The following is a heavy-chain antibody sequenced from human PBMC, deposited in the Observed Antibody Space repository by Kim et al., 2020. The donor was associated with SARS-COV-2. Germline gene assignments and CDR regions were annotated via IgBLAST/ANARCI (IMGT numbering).Heavy chain of an antibody. V-gene: IGHV4-4*07. CDR2: YTGGRT. D-gene: IGHD3-16*02. Sequence: YTGGRTTSNPSRQSRVTMSVDMSKNQFSLKLSSVTAADTAVYYCASALGHWGQGTLVTVSS. J-gene: IGHJ4*02. CDR3: ASALGH.